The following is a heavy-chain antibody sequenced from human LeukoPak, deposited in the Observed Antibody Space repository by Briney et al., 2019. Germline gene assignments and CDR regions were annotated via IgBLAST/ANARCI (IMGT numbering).Heavy chain of an antibody. Sequence: SQTLSLTCTVSGGSISSGGYYWSWIRQHPGKGLEWIGYIYYSGSTYYNPSLKSRVTISVDRSKNQFSLKLSSVTAADTAVYYCARSRNYYDSSGPGDFDYWGQGTLVTVSS. CDR2: IYYSGST. CDR1: GGSISSGGYY. J-gene: IGHJ4*02. D-gene: IGHD3-22*01. CDR3: ARSRNYYDSSGPGDFDY. V-gene: IGHV4-31*03.